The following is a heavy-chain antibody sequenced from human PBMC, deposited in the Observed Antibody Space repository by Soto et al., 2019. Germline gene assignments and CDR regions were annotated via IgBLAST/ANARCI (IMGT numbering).Heavy chain of an antibody. D-gene: IGHD4-17*01. Sequence: QVQLVESGGGVVQPGRSLRLSCGASGFTFSSYGMHWVRQAPGKGLEWVAVIWYDGSNKYYADSVKGRFTISRDNSKNTLYLQMNSLRAEDTAVYYCARGTSLFYGELDYWGQGTLVTVSS. V-gene: IGHV3-33*01. CDR2: IWYDGSNK. CDR1: GFTFSSYG. J-gene: IGHJ4*02. CDR3: ARGTSLFYGELDY.